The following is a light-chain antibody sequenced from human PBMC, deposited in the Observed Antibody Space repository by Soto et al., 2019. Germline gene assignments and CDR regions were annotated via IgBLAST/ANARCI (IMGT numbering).Light chain of an antibody. V-gene: IGKV1-9*01. Sequence: DIQLTQSPSFLSASVGDRVIMTCRASQAISSNLAWYQQKSGKAPRLLIYAASTLQSGVPSRFRGSGSGTEFRLTINSLQPEDFATYYCQQLNNYPFTFGQGTKVDIK. J-gene: IGKJ3*01. CDR1: QAISSN. CDR3: QQLNNYPFT. CDR2: AAS.